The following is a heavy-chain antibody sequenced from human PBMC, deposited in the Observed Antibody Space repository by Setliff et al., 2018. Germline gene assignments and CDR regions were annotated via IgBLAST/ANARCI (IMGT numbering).Heavy chain of an antibody. J-gene: IGHJ5*02. D-gene: IGHD3-16*02. Sequence: ETLSLTCAVSGRSITSSNWWSWVRQPPGKGLEWIGQIFHSGSTHYNPSLKSRLTISVDQSKNQFSLKLKSVTAADPAVYYCARLESLGDLSLYGLWFDPWGQGTLVTVSS. CDR3: ARLESLGDLSLYGLWFDP. CDR1: GRSITSSNW. CDR2: IFHSGST. V-gene: IGHV4-4*02.